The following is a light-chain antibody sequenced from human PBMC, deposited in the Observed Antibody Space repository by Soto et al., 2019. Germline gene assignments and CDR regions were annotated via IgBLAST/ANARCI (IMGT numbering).Light chain of an antibody. J-gene: IGKJ1*01. Sequence: EVVMTQSPATVSVSPGERATLSCRDSQSVSTNLAWYQQKPGQAPRLLIYGASGRATAIPARFSGSGSGTEFTLTISSLQSEDCAIYYCQQYDKWPETFGQGTKVDIK. V-gene: IGKV3D-15*01. CDR2: GAS. CDR1: QSVSTN. CDR3: QQYDKWPET.